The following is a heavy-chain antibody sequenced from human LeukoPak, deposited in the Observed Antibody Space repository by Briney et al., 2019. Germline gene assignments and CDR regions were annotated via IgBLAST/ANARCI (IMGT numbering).Heavy chain of an antibody. CDR3: ARGPGGY. CDR1: GGSISSGGYS. J-gene: IGHJ4*02. Sequence: ASQTLSLTCAVSGGSISSGGYSWSWIRQPPGKGLEWIGYIYHSGSTNYNPSLKSRVTISVDTSKNQFSLKLSSVAAADTAVYYCARGPGGYWGQGTLVTVSS. CDR2: IYHSGST. V-gene: IGHV4-30-2*01. D-gene: IGHD4-23*01.